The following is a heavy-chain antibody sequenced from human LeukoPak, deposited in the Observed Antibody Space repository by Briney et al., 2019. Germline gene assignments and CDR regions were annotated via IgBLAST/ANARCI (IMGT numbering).Heavy chain of an antibody. Sequence: ASVKVSCKASGYTFTSYDINWVRQATGQGLEWMGWMNPNSGNTGYAQKFQGRATITRNTSISTAYMELSSLRSEDTAVDYCARVVLAMPYYYYYYYMDVWGKGTTVTVSS. CDR3: ARVVLAMPYYYYYYYMDV. J-gene: IGHJ6*03. CDR1: GYTFTSYD. D-gene: IGHD2-2*01. V-gene: IGHV1-8*03. CDR2: MNPNSGNT.